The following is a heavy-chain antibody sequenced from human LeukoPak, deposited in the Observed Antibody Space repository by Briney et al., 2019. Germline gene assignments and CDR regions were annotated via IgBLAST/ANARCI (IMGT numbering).Heavy chain of an antibody. D-gene: IGHD3-22*01. CDR2: IWYDGSKQ. V-gene: IGHV3-33*01. CDR1: GFIFRTYG. Sequence: GGSLRLSCAASGFIFRTYGIHWVRQAPGKGLEWMAVIWYDGSKQYYADSVKGRFTISRDNSKNTLDLQMNSLRVEDTAVYYCARDKGYYYDSSGYYGYFDSWGQGALVTVSS. J-gene: IGHJ4*02. CDR3: ARDKGYYYDSSGYYGYFDS.